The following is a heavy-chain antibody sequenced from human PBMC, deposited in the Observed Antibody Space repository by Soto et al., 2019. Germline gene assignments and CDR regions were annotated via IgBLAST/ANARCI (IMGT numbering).Heavy chain of an antibody. D-gene: IGHD2-21*02. CDR3: ARGGHVVVVTAALDY. CDR2: VNPSGGHT. Sequence: QVQLMQSGAEVKKPGASVKVSCKSSGYTFTDYYIHWVRQAPGQGLEWMGTVNPSGGHTTYAQHLLGRVTMTRDTSTITLYIELSSLPSDDTSIYYCARGGHVVVVTAALDYWGQGTLVTVSS. CDR1: GYTFTDYY. V-gene: IGHV1-46*04. J-gene: IGHJ4*02.